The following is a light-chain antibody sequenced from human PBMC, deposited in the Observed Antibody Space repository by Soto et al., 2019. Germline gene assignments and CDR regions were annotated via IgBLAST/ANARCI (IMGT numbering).Light chain of an antibody. J-gene: IGKJ5*01. CDR1: QGIASY. CDR2: AAA. CDR3: QQRSNWPPIT. Sequence: DIQMTQSPSSLSASIGDRVTITCRASQGIASYLAWYQQKPGKVPKLLIYAAATLQSGVPSRFSGSGSGTEFSLTISSLEPEDFAVYYCQQRSNWPPITFGQGTRLEIK. V-gene: IGKV1-27*01.